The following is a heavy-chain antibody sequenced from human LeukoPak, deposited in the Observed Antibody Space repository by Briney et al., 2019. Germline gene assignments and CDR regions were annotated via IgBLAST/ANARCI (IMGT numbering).Heavy chain of an antibody. Sequence: SEPLSLTCAVSGGSISSGGYSWSWIRGPPGKGLEWIGYIYHSGSTYYNPSLKSRITISVDRSKNQFSLKLSSVTAADTAVYYCARHAFPLDAFDIWGQGTMVTVSS. CDR3: ARHAFPLDAFDI. J-gene: IGHJ3*02. V-gene: IGHV4-30-2*01. CDR1: GGSISSGGYS. CDR2: IYHSGST. D-gene: IGHD2-2*01.